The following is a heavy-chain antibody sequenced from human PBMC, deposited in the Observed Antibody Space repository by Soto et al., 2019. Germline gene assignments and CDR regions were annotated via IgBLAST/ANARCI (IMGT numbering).Heavy chain of an antibody. J-gene: IGHJ5*02. Sequence: SETLSLTCTVSGDSVSKYYWNWIRQPAGKGLEWIGRIHSTRSPNYNPSLKSRVTMSVDTSKNQFSLKLNLTSVTAADTAVYYCARSPAYGDYANLDTWGQGTLVTAPQ. CDR3: ARSPAYGDYANLDT. V-gene: IGHV4-4*07. CDR1: GDSVSKYY. D-gene: IGHD4-17*01. CDR2: IHSTRSP.